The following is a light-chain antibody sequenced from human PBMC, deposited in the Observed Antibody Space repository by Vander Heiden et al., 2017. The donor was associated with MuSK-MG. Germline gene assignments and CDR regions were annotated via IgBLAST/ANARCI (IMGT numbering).Light chain of an antibody. J-gene: IGLJ2*01. CDR2: QDS. V-gene: IGLV3-1*01. CDR3: QAGDSNTGV. Sequence: SYDLTQPPSVSVSPGQTASISCSGDRLGDTFVCWYQQKPGQSPVLVIHQDSKRPSGIPERFSASNAGNTATLTISGTQAVDEDDYYCQAGDSNTGVFGGGTKLTVL. CDR1: RLGDTF.